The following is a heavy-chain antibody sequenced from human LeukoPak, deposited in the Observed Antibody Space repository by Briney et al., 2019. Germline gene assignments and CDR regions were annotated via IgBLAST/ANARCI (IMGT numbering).Heavy chain of an antibody. V-gene: IGHV1-69*05. CDR3: ARWAGEDAFDI. Sequence: SVKVSCKASGGTFSSYAIRWLRQAPGQGLEWMGRIIPIFGTANYAQKFQGRVTITTDESTSTAYMELSSLRSEDTAVYYCARWAGEDAFDIWGQGTMVTVSS. J-gene: IGHJ3*02. CDR2: IIPIFGTA. CDR1: GGTFSSYA.